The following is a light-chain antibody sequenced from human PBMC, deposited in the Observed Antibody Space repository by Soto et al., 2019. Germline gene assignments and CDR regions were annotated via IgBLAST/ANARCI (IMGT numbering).Light chain of an antibody. Sequence: DLQMTQSPSSLSASVGDRVTITCRASQSISNYLNWYQQKPGKAPKLLMYAASSLQSGVPSRFSGSGSVTDFTLTISSLQPEDFATYYCQQSYSTPRTFGQGTKVEIK. CDR1: QSISNY. CDR2: AAS. J-gene: IGKJ1*01. CDR3: QQSYSTPRT. V-gene: IGKV1-39*01.